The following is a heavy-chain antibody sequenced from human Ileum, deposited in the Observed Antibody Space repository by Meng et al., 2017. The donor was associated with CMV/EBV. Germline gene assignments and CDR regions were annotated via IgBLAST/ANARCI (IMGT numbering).Heavy chain of an antibody. Sequence: GGSLRLSCAASEFSFSYYWMDWVRQAPGKGLVWVSRINSDGTSTKYADSVKGRFTISRDNARNTLYLQMNSLRSEDTAVYYCVRPYDFWNIYFDYWGQGALVTVSS. V-gene: IGHV3-74*01. CDR2: INSDGTST. CDR3: VRPYDFWNIYFDY. D-gene: IGHD3-3*01. CDR1: EFSFSYYW. J-gene: IGHJ4*02.